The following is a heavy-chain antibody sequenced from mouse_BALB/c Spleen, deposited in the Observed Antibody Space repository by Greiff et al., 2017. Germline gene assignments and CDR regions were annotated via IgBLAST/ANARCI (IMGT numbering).Heavy chain of an antibody. CDR2: IWSGGST. V-gene: IGHV2-2*02. Sequence: QVQLLQSGPGLVQPSQTLSITCPFSGFSLPTYGVHWVRQSPGKGLEWLGVIWSGGSTDYNAAFISRLSISKDNSKSQVFFKMNSLQANDTAIYYCARSDYDAFAYWGQGTLVTVSA. J-gene: IGHJ3*01. D-gene: IGHD2-4*01. CDR3: ARSDYDAFAY. CDR1: GFSLPTYG.